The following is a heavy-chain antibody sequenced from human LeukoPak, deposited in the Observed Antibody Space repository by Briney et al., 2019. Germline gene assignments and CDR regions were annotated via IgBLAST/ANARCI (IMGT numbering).Heavy chain of an antibody. Sequence: SETLSLTCAVFGGSFSGYYWGRIRQPLGKGLEWIAEINNSGGTNYNPSLKSRVTISVDTSNNQFSLNLSSVTAADTAVYYCARVSGYCPNGVCRFDYWGQGTLVTVSS. D-gene: IGHD2-8*01. CDR2: INNSGGT. V-gene: IGHV4-34*01. CDR3: ARVSGYCPNGVCRFDY. J-gene: IGHJ4*02. CDR1: GGSFSGYY.